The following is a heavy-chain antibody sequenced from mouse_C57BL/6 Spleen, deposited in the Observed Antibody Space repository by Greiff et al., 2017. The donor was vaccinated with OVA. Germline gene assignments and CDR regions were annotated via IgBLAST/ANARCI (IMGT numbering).Heavy chain of an antibody. CDR3: ARTEDYFDY. CDR2: ISGGGGNT. CDR1: GFTFSSYT. Sequence: EVKLMESGGGLVKPGGSLKLSCAASGFTFSSYTMSWVRQTPEKRLEWVATISGGGGNTYYPDSVKGRFTISRDNAKNTLYLQMSSLRSEDTALYYCARTEDYFDYWGQGTTLTVSS. V-gene: IGHV5-9*01. J-gene: IGHJ2*01.